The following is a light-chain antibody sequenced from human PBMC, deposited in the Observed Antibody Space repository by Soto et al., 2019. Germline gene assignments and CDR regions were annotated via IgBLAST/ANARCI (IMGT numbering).Light chain of an antibody. Sequence: IQPTQSPSSLSASVGDSVAITCRTSDNIAKYLAWYQQKPGKAPNLLIYAASTLQSGVTSRFRGSGSGTDFTITISSLQPEDFATYFCQQFKSGTWTFGQGTKADNK. CDR1: DNIAKY. J-gene: IGKJ1*01. CDR3: QQFKSGTWT. CDR2: AAS. V-gene: IGKV1-9*01.